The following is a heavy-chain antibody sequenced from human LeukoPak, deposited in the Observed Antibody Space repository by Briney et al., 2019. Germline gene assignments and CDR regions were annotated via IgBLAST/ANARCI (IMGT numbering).Heavy chain of an antibody. Sequence: GGSLRLSCAASGFTFSTYGMSWVRQAPGKGLEWVSSISSSSSYIYYADSVKGRFTISRDNAKNSLYLQMNSLRVEDTAVYYCARVWGCSGGSCHLDYWGQGTLVTVSS. D-gene: IGHD2-15*01. CDR3: ARVWGCSGGSCHLDY. CDR2: ISSSSSYI. V-gene: IGHV3-21*01. CDR1: GFTFSTYG. J-gene: IGHJ4*02.